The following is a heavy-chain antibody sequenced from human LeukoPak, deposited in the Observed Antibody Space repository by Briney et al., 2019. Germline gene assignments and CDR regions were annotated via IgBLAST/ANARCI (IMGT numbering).Heavy chain of an antibody. CDR2: ISAYNGNT. CDR3: ARGSRVRVGPTRDWFDP. V-gene: IGHV1-18*01. Sequence: ASVKVSCKASGYTFTSYGISWVRQAPGQGLEWMGWISAYNGNTNYAQKLQGRVTMTTDTSTSTAYMELSSLRSDDTAVYYCARGSRVRVGPTRDWFDPWGQGTLVTVSS. J-gene: IGHJ5*02. D-gene: IGHD1-26*01. CDR1: GYTFTSYG.